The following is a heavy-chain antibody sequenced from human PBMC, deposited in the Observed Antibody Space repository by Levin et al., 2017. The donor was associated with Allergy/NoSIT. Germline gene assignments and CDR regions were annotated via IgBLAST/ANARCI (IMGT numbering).Heavy chain of an antibody. Sequence: SPTLSLPCAVSGYSIRGGYYCGWIRQPPGKGLEWIGTIYHSGSTYYNPSLKSRVTMSVDTSKNQFSLKLSSVTAADTAVYYCARTLVDYGDYGPLNWFDPWGQGTLVTVSS. CDR2: IYHSGST. CDR1: GYSIRGGYY. CDR3: ARTLVDYGDYGPLNWFDP. V-gene: IGHV4-38-2*01. D-gene: IGHD4-17*01. J-gene: IGHJ5*02.